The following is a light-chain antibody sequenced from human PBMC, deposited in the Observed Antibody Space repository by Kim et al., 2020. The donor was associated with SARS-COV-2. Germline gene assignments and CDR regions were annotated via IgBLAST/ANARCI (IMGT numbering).Light chain of an antibody. V-gene: IGKV3-20*01. CDR3: QQYGSSPLT. CDR2: DAS. Sequence: EIELTQSPGTLSLSPGERATLSCRASQSVSSSYSAWYQQKPGQTPSLLIYDASSRSTGTPDRFSGGGSGTDFTLTISRLEPEDFAVYYCQQYGSSPLTFGGGTKVDIK. CDR1: QSVSSSY. J-gene: IGKJ4*01.